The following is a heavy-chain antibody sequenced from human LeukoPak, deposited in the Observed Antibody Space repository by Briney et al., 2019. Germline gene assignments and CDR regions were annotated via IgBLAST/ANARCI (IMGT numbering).Heavy chain of an antibody. CDR1: GGSISSSSYY. CDR2: IYYSGST. V-gene: IGHV4-39*01. CDR3: ASYCSSTSCYSFFDY. J-gene: IGHJ4*02. D-gene: IGHD2-2*01. Sequence: SETLSLTCTVSGGSISSSSYYWGWIRQPPGKGLEWIGSIYYSGSTYYNPSLKSRVTISVDTSKNQFSLKLSSVTAADTAVYYCASYCSSTSCYSFFDYWGQGTLVTVSS.